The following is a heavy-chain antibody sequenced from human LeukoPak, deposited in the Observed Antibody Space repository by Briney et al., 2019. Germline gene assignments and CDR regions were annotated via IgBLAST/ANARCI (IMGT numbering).Heavy chain of an antibody. CDR2: LNEDGGYT. CDR3: VRDFSCSGGSCPLFDS. Sequence: GGSLRLSCAASGFTFNIYAMSWVRQAPGKGLAWVSGLNEDGGYTYYADSVKGRFTISRDSPENTLYLQMSSLRAEDTAIYYCVRDFSCSGGSCPLFDSWGQGTLVSVSS. CDR1: GFTFNIYA. V-gene: IGHV3-23*01. J-gene: IGHJ4*02. D-gene: IGHD2-15*01.